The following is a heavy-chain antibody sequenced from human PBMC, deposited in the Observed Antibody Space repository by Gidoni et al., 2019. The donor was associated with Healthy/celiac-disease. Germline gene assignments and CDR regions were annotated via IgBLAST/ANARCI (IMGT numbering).Heavy chain of an antibody. CDR2: MSSNGGST. J-gene: IGHJ6*02. Sequence: ELQLVASGGGLVQPGGSLSLSCAASVFTFSIYAMHWVRKAPGKGLEYVSAMSSNGGSTYYANSVKGRFTISRDNSKNTLYLQMGSLRAEDMAVYYCARGKKGYGSGSLLWYYGMDVWGQGTTVTVSS. V-gene: IGHV3-64*01. CDR1: VFTFSIYA. D-gene: IGHD3-10*01. CDR3: ARGKKGYGSGSLLWYYGMDV.